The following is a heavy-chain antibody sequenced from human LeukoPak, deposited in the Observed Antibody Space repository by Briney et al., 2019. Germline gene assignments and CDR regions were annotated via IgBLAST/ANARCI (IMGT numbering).Heavy chain of an antibody. CDR2: ISYDGSNK. J-gene: IGHJ6*03. D-gene: IGHD6-19*01. V-gene: IGHV3-30*18. CDR3: AKGGYSSGWYSKYYYYMDV. Sequence: PGGSLRLSCAASGFTFSSYGMHWVRQAPGKGLEWVAVISYDGSNKYYADSVKGRFTISRDNSKNTLYLQMNSLRAEDTAVYYCAKGGYSSGWYSKYYYYMDVWGKGTTVTVSS. CDR1: GFTFSSYG.